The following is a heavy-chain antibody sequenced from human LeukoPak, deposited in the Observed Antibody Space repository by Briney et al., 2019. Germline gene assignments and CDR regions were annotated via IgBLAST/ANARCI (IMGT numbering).Heavy chain of an antibody. CDR2: IRSSSSYI. Sequence: GGSLRLSCAASGFIFSSYSMNWVRQAPGKGLEWVSSIRSSSSYIYYADSVKGRFTISRDNAKNSLYLQMNSLRAEDTAVHYCARSIAARPPLPFDYWGQGTLVTVSS. D-gene: IGHD6-6*01. CDR3: ARSIAARPPLPFDY. CDR1: GFIFSSYS. J-gene: IGHJ4*02. V-gene: IGHV3-21*01.